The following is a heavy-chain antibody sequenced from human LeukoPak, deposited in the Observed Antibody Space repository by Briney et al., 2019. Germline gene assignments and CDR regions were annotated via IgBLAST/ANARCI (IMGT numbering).Heavy chain of an antibody. Sequence: GGSLRLSCAASGFTFDDYGMSWVRQAPGKGLEWVPGINWNGGSTGYADSVKGRFTISRDNAKNSLYLQMNSLRAEDTAVYYCARGDYYDSSEEYWGQGTLVTVSS. CDR2: INWNGGST. CDR3: ARGDYYDSSEEY. J-gene: IGHJ4*02. CDR1: GFTFDDYG. V-gene: IGHV3-20*04. D-gene: IGHD3-22*01.